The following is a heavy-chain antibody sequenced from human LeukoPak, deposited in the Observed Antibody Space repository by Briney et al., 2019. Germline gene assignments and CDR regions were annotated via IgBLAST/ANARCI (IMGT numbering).Heavy chain of an antibody. CDR2: ISYDGSNK. Sequence: GGSLRLSCAASGFTFSSNAMHWVRQAPGKGLEWVAVISYDGSNKYYADSVKGRFTIPRDNSKNTLYLQMNSLRAEDTAVYYCARGIAVAGTFGWFDPWGQGTLVTVSS. V-gene: IGHV3-30-3*01. CDR1: GFTFSSNA. CDR3: ARGIAVAGTFGWFDP. J-gene: IGHJ5*02. D-gene: IGHD6-19*01.